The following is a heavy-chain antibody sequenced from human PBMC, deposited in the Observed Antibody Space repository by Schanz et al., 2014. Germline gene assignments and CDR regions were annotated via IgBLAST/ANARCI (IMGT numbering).Heavy chain of an antibody. CDR3: ARALKGKVAIVGVIAAQNYYYMDV. J-gene: IGHJ6*03. CDR1: GFNFNNYD. D-gene: IGHD2-21*01. CDR2: MNPKTGNT. Sequence: QVQLVQSGAEVKKPGASVKVSCTASGFNFNNYDINWVRQATGQGLEWMGWMNPKTGNTDHAQKYQGRVTMTWDTSTSTAYSDLSRLRAEDTGVYYYARALKGKVAIVGVIAAQNYYYMDVWGKGTTVTVSS. V-gene: IGHV1-8*01.